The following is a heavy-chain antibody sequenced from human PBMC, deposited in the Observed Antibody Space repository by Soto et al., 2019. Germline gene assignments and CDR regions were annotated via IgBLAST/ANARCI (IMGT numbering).Heavy chain of an antibody. Sequence: SGPTLVNPTQTLTLTCTFSGFSLSTSGMCVTWIRQPPGKALEWLALIDWDDDKYYSTSLKTRLTISKDTSKNQVVLTMTNMGPVDTATYYCARIGRTRPLAVAGTLDYYYYYGMDVWGQGTTVTVSS. CDR2: IDWDDDK. J-gene: IGHJ6*02. CDR1: GFSLSTSGMC. V-gene: IGHV2-70*01. CDR3: ARIGRTRPLAVAGTLDYYYYYGMDV. D-gene: IGHD6-19*01.